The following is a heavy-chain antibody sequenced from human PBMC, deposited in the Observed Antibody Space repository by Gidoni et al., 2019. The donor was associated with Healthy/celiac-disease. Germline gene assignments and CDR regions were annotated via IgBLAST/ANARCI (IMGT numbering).Heavy chain of an antibody. J-gene: IGHJ4*02. CDR1: GYSISSGYY. CDR3: ARGYSGPGPFDY. V-gene: IGHV4-38-2*02. Sequence: QVQLQESGPGLVKPSATLSLTCTVSGYSISSGYYWGWIRQPPGKGLEWIGSIYHSGSTYYTPSLKSRVTISVDTSKNQFSLKLSSLTAAGTAVYYCARGYSGPGPFDYWGQGTLVTVSS. D-gene: IGHD5-12*01. CDR2: IYHSGST.